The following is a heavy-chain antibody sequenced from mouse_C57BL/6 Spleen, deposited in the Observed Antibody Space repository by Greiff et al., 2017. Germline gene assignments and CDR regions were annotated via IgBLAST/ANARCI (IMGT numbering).Heavy chain of an antibody. J-gene: IGHJ2*01. D-gene: IGHD2-5*01. Sequence: VQLQQPGAELVKPGASVKLSCKASGYTFTSYWMHWVKQRPGQGLEWIGMIHPNSGSTNYNEKFKSKATLTVDKSSSTAYMQLISLTSEDSAVYYCASPGYYSNYDFDYWGQGTTLTVAS. CDR1: GYTFTSYW. CDR3: ASPGYYSNYDFDY. CDR2: IHPNSGST. V-gene: IGHV1-64*01.